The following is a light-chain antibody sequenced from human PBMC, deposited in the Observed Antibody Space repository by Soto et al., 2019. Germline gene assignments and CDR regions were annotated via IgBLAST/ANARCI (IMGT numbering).Light chain of an antibody. Sequence: EIVLTQSPGTLSLSPGERATLSCSASQSVSSTYLGWYQQKPGQAPRLLIYAASARATGIPDRFSGSGSGTYSTLSISRLEPEDFAVYYCQQYGNSPYTFGQGTKLEIK. V-gene: IGKV3-20*01. CDR3: QQYGNSPYT. J-gene: IGKJ2*01. CDR1: QSVSSTY. CDR2: AAS.